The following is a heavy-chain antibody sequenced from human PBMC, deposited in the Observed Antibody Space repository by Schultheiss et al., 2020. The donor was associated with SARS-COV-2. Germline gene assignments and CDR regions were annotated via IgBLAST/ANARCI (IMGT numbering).Heavy chain of an antibody. J-gene: IGHJ6*02. CDR1: GGSISSYY. Sequence: SETLSLTCTVSGGSISSYYWSWIRQPPGKGLEWIGYIYYSGSTNYNPSLKSRVTITVDTSKNQFSLTLSSVTAADTPVYYCARDRANYDFWSEGYYYYRMDVWCQGATGTVS. V-gene: IGHV4-59*01. CDR2: IYYSGST. CDR3: ARDRANYDFWSEGYYYYRMDV. D-gene: IGHD3-3*01.